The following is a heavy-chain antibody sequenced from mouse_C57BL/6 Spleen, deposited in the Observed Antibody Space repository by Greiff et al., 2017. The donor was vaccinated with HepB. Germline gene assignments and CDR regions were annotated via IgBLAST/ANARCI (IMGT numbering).Heavy chain of an antibody. V-gene: IGHV1-7*01. D-gene: IGHD2-5*01. CDR1: GYTFTSYW. J-gene: IGHJ1*03. CDR2: INPSSGYT. CDR3: ARSYYSNYGYFDV. Sequence: VMLVESGAELAKPGASVKLSCKASGYTFTSYWMHWVKQRPGQGLEWIGYINPSSGYTKYNQKFKDKATLTADKSSSTAYMQLSSLTYEDSAVYYCARSYYSNYGYFDVWGTGTTVTVSS.